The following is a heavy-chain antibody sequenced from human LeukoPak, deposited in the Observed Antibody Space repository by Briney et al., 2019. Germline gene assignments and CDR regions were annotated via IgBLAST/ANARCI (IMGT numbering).Heavy chain of an antibody. CDR3: ARLGDSGYDLNDY. D-gene: IGHD5-12*01. J-gene: IGHJ4*02. Sequence: ASVKVSCKASGYTFTGYYMHWVRQAPGQGLEWMGWINPNSGGTNYAQKFQGWVTMTRDTSISTAYMELSSLRSEDTAVYYCARLGDSGYDLNDYWGQGTLVTVSS. CDR1: GYTFTGYY. CDR2: INPNSGGT. V-gene: IGHV1-2*04.